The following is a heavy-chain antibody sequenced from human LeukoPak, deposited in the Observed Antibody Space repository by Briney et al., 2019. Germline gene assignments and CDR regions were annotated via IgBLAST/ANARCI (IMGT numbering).Heavy chain of an antibody. CDR1: GFTFSSYN. CDR2: ISSSSGYI. V-gene: IGHV3-21*01. D-gene: IGHD4-23*01. Sequence: GGSLRLSCAASGFTFSSYNMNWVRQAPGKGLEWVSSISSSSGYIYYADSVKGRFTISRDNAKNSLYLQMNSLRAEDTAVYYCARAQRGGNSMAGFDYWGQGTLVTVSS. J-gene: IGHJ4*02. CDR3: ARAQRGGNSMAGFDY.